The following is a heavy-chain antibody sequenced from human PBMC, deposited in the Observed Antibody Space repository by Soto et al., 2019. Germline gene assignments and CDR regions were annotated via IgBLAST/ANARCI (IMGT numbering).Heavy chain of an antibody. D-gene: IGHD3-3*01. CDR1: GYSFTSYW. CDR2: IDPSDSYT. Sequence: PGESLKISCKGSGYSFTSYWITWVRQMPGKGLEWMGRIDPSDSYTNYSPSFQGHVTISVDTSKNQFSLKLSSVTAADTAVYYCASYTHKKEGWAIFSPLTFDYWGQGTLVTVSS. CDR3: ASYTHKKEGWAIFSPLTFDY. V-gene: IGHV5-10-1*01. J-gene: IGHJ4*02.